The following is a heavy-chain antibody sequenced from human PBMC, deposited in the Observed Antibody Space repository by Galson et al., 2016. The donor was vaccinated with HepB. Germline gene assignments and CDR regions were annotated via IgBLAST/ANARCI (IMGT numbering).Heavy chain of an antibody. CDR2: TFYRSNWQN. J-gene: IGHJ4*02. Sequence: CAISGDSASNNNAGWYWIRQSPSRGLECLGRTFYRSNWQNDYAESVRSRITIDADTSRNQFSLHLNSVTPEDTGVYYCARSYLLGRGFGWWGQGTLVTVSS. V-gene: IGHV6-1*01. CDR3: ARSYLLGRGFGW. D-gene: IGHD7-27*01. CDR1: GDSASNNNAG.